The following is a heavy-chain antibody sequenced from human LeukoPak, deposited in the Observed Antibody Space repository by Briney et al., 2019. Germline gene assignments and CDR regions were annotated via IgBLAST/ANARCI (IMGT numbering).Heavy chain of an antibody. CDR3: ATGPRNDP. CDR1: GYPFTKWE. Sequence: ASVKVSCKTSGYPFTKWEINWVRQAAGQGLEWLGWVHPDNGNTYYAQRFRGRVTMSRDTSTTTAYMKLSGLRPNDTAVYFCATGPRNDPWGQGTLVTVSS. J-gene: IGHJ5*02. CDR2: VHPDNGNT. D-gene: IGHD1-14*01. V-gene: IGHV1-8*01.